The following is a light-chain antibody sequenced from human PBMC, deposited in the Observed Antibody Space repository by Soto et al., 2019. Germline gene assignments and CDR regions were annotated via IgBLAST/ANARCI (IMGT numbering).Light chain of an antibody. J-gene: IGKJ1*01. CDR3: QQYNNWWT. V-gene: IGKV3-15*01. CDR1: QSVSSS. CDR2: GAS. Sequence: EVVMTQSPATLSMSPGERATLSCRASQSVSSSLAWYQQKPGQAPRLLIYGASTRATGIPDRFSGSGSETEFPLTISSLQAEDFAIYYWQQYNNWWTFGQGTKVEIK.